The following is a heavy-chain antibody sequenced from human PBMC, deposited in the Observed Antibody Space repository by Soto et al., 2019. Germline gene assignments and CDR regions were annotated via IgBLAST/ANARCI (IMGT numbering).Heavy chain of an antibody. CDR1: GGSISRGGYY. D-gene: IGHD6-19*01. CDR2: IYYSGST. J-gene: IGHJ5*02. Sequence: QVQLQESGPRLVKPSQTLSLTCTVSGGSISRGGYYWSWIRQHPGKGLEWIGYIYYSGSTYYNPSLKSRVTISVDTSKNQFSLKLSSVTAADTAVYYCARGVGSGWLNWFDTWGQGTLVTVSS. V-gene: IGHV4-31*03. CDR3: ARGVGSGWLNWFDT.